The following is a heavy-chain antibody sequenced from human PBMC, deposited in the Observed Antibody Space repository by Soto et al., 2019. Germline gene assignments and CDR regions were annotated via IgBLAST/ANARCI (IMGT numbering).Heavy chain of an antibody. Sequence: ASVKVSCKASGYTFTSYYMHWVRQAPGQGLEWMGIINPSGGSTSYAQKFQGRVTMTRDTSTSTVYMELSSLRSEDTAVYYCARDPPSDYYFWSGRAPLYGMDFWGQGTTVTVSS. D-gene: IGHD3-3*01. CDR3: ARDPPSDYYFWSGRAPLYGMDF. J-gene: IGHJ6*02. V-gene: IGHV1-46*01. CDR2: INPSGGST. CDR1: GYTFTSYY.